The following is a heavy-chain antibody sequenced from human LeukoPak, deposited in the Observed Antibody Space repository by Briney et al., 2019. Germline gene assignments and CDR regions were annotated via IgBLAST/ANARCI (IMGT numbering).Heavy chain of an antibody. CDR2: IDHSGST. J-gene: IGHJ5*02. V-gene: IGHV4-59*01. Sequence: SETLSLTCTVSGGSISLYYWTWIRQSPGKGLEWIGYIDHSGSTTSNPSLKSRLTMSIDTSKNQFSLRLSSVTAADTAVYYCAKFATVTTPNWIDPWGQGILVVVSS. D-gene: IGHD4-17*01. CDR1: GGSISLYY. CDR3: AKFATVTTPNWIDP.